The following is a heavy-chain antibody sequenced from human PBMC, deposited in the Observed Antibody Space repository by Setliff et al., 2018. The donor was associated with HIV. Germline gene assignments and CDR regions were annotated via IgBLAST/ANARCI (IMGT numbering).Heavy chain of an antibody. CDR2: IYHTGKT. CDR1: GDPIFIGGYY. V-gene: IGHV4-31*03. D-gene: IGHD2-21*02. Sequence: SETLSLTCTVSGDPIFIGGYYWSWIRQHPGGGLEWIGYIYHTGKTYYNPSLQSRIIMSLDMSQNQFSLKLSSVTAADTAVYYCASRGIVVVTMSMPDEFFVHWGHGTLVTVSS. J-gene: IGHJ1*01. CDR3: ASRGIVVVTMSMPDEFFVH.